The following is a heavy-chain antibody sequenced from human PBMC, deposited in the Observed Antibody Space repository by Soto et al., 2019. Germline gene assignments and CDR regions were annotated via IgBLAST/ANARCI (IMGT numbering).Heavy chain of an antibody. D-gene: IGHD3-10*01. V-gene: IGHV3-33*01. CDR3: ARYKSGREGIIRHALSI. J-gene: IGHJ3*02. CDR2: IWYDGSNK. Sequence: LEWVALIWYDGSNKHYADSVRGRFTISRDNSKGTLYLEMNSLRAEDTAVYYCARYKSGREGIIRHALSIWGQGTRVSGSS.